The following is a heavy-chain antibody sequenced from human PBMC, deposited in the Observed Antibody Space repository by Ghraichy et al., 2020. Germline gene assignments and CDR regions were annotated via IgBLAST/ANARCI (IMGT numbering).Heavy chain of an antibody. Sequence: GGSLRLSCAASGFTFSSYGMTWVRQAPGKGLEWVSYISSSSTITYADSVKGRFTISRDNAKNSLILQMNSLRDEDTAGYYCAREIVALDCWGQGTLVTVSS. CDR1: GFTFSSYG. J-gene: IGHJ4*02. CDR3: AREIVALDC. D-gene: IGHD3-16*02. CDR2: ISSSSTI. V-gene: IGHV3-48*02.